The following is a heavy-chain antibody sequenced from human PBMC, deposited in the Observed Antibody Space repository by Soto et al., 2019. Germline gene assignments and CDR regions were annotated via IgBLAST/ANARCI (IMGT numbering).Heavy chain of an antibody. CDR3: ASFSSGWDGSNYYYYGMDV. CDR2: IYPGDSDT. CDR1: GYSFTSYW. D-gene: IGHD6-19*01. Sequence: GESLKISCKGSGYSFTSYWIGWVRQMPGKGLEWMGIIYPGDSDTRYSPSFQGQVTISADKSISTAYLQWSSLKASDTAMYYCASFSSGWDGSNYYYYGMDVWGQGNPGHRLL. J-gene: IGHJ6*02. V-gene: IGHV5-51*01.